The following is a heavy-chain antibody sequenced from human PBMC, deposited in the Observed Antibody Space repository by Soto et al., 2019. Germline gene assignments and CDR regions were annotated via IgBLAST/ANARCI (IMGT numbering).Heavy chain of an antibody. CDR3: AREGIIEAAGTIAFDI. CDR2: IYYSGST. Sequence: QAQLQESGPGLVKPSQTLSLTCTVSGGSISSGGYYWSWIRQHPGKGLGWIGYIYYSGSTYYNPSLKSRVTISVDTSKNQFSLKLSSVTAADTAVYYCAREGIIEAAGTIAFDIWGQGTMVTVSS. D-gene: IGHD6-13*01. CDR1: GGSISSGGYY. J-gene: IGHJ3*02. V-gene: IGHV4-31*03.